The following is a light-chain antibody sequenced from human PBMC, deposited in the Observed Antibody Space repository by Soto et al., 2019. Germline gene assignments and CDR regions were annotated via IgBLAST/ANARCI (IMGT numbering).Light chain of an antibody. CDR2: ATS. J-gene: IGKJ5*01. CDR1: HSISRTY. Sequence: ENVLTQSPGTLSFSPGERATLSCRASHSISRTYLAWYQQKPVQAPRLLIYATSSRATGIPDRFSGSGSGTDFTLTISSLEPEDFAVYYCQQRTNWRITFGQGTRLEIK. CDR3: QQRTNWRIT. V-gene: IGKV3D-20*02.